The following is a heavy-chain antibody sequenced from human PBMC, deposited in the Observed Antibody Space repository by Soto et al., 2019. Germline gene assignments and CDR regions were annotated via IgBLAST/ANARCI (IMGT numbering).Heavy chain of an antibody. CDR1: GYTFAEFY. D-gene: IGHD2-15*01. CDR2: INPSTGGT. V-gene: IGHV1-2*02. J-gene: IGHJ5*02. Sequence: QIELVQSGAEVTKSGASVKVSCKTSGYTFAEFYVHWVRQVPGQGLEWMGWINPSTGGTHYAVKFQDRVTMTRDTSIRTAYMELARLRSDDTATYYCARDGNYYTSGEGHWFDPWGQGTLITVSP. CDR3: ARDGNYYTSGEGHWFDP.